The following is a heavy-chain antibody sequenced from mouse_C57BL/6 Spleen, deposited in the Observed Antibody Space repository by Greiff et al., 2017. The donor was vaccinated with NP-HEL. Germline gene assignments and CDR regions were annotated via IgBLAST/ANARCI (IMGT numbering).Heavy chain of an antibody. CDR1: GYTFTDYN. D-gene: IGHD1-1*01. Sequence: VQGVESGPELVKPGASVKIPCKASGYTFTDYNMDWVKQSHGKSLEWIGDINPNNGGTIYNQKFKGKATLTVDKSSSTAYMELRSLTSEDTAVYYCARRSHYYGSSYFDYWGQGTTLTVSS. CDR2: INPNNGGT. CDR3: ARRSHYYGSSYFDY. V-gene: IGHV1-18*01. J-gene: IGHJ2*01.